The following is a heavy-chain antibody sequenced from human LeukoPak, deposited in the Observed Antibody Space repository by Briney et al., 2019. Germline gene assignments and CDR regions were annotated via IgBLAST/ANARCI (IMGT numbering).Heavy chain of an antibody. Sequence: GASVKVSCKASGYTFTSYDINWVRQATGQGLEWMGWMNPNSGNTGYAQKFQGRVTMTRNTSISTAYMELSSLGSEDTTVYYCARPLSGSYYPEFDYWGQGTLVTVSS. CDR3: ARPLSGSYYPEFDY. CDR2: MNPNSGNT. V-gene: IGHV1-8*01. J-gene: IGHJ4*02. D-gene: IGHD1-26*01. CDR1: GYTFTSYD.